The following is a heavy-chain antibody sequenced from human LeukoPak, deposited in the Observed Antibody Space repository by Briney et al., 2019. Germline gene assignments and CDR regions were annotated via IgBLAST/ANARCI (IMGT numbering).Heavy chain of an antibody. CDR1: GFMFSNYW. J-gene: IGHJ4*02. V-gene: IGHV3-7*01. Sequence: PGVSLRLSCAASGFMFSNYWLSWVRQAPGKGLEWVANIKQDGSEKHYGESARGRFIISRDNAKNSLYLQMNSLRVEDTAVYYCARDAERDWGQGTLVTVSS. CDR2: IKQDGSEK. CDR3: ARDAERD.